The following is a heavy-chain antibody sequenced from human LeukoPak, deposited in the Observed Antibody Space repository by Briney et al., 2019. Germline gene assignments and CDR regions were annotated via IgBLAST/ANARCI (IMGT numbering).Heavy chain of an antibody. V-gene: IGHV4-34*01. Sequence: SETLSLTCTFYGGSFGGYYWSWIRQPPGKGLEWIGEINYSGDTNYNPSLKSRVTISVDTSKNQFSLKLSSVTAADTAVYYCARGSVTRGSYFGGSDYWGQGTLVTVSS. D-gene: IGHD1-26*01. CDR3: ARGSVTRGSYFGGSDY. CDR2: INYSGDT. J-gene: IGHJ4*02. CDR1: GGSFGGYY.